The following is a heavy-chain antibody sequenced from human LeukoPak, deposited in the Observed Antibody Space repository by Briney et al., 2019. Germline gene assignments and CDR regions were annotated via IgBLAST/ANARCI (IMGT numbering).Heavy chain of an antibody. J-gene: IGHJ4*02. D-gene: IGHD3-22*01. V-gene: IGHV1-69*13. CDR3: ARGYYDSSGYDY. CDR1: GGTLSSYA. CDR2: FIFIFGAP. Sequence: ASVKVSCKASGGTLSSYAISWLRQAPGQGPEWMGGFIFIFGAPNYAQKFQGRVTITADESTSTTYMHLSGLRSEDTAVYYCARGYYDSSGYDYWGQGTLVTVSS.